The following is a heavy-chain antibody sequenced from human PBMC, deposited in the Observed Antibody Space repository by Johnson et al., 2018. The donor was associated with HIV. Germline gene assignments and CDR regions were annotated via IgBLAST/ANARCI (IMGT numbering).Heavy chain of an antibody. CDR2: IKQDGSDK. CDR1: GFTFSSYW. D-gene: IGHD2-15*01. J-gene: IGHJ3*02. Sequence: VQLVESGGGVVQPGGSLRLSCAASGFTFSSYWMSWVRQAPGKGLEWVANIKQDGSDKHYVDSVKGRFTISRDNAKNSLYLQMNSLCAEETAVYYSARGFRWWIDGAFDSWGQGTMVTVSS. V-gene: IGHV3-7*02. CDR3: ARGFRWWIDGAFDS.